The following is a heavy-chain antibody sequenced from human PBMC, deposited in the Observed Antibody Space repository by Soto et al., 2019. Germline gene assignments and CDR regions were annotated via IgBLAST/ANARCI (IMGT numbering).Heavy chain of an antibody. CDR3: AKASVWYPYFDS. CDR2: ITYTGVTT. J-gene: IGHJ4*02. CDR1: EFSFDDYA. V-gene: IGHV3-23*01. D-gene: IGHD6-13*01. Sequence: GGSLRLSCAASEFSFDDYAMSWVRQAPGKGLEWVSSITYTGVTTYYVDSVKGRFTISRDNSKDTLYLQMNSLRAEDTAIYYCAKASVWYPYFDSWGQGTLVTVSS.